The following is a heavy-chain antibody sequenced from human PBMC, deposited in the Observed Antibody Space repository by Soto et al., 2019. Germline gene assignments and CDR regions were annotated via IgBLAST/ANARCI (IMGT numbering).Heavy chain of an antibody. V-gene: IGHV4-4*02. Sequence: SETLSLTCAVSGVSISSGNWWTFVRQTPQRGLEYIGEIFHDGTANYYPSFERRVAISVDTSKNQFSLKLTSVTAADTAIYFCARLVYDTRLNYMYFDFWGQGALVTVSS. J-gene: IGHJ4*02. D-gene: IGHD2-8*01. CDR2: IFHDGTA. CDR3: ARLVYDTRLNYMYFDF. CDR1: GVSISSGNW.